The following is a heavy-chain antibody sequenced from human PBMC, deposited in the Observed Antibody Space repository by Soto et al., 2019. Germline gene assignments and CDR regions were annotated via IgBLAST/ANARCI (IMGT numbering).Heavy chain of an antibody. D-gene: IGHD2-2*01. CDR2: ISYDGSNK. V-gene: IGHV3-30-3*01. J-gene: IGHJ6*02. Sequence: PGGSLRLSCAASGFTFSSYAMHWVRQAPGKGVEWVAVISYDGSNKYYPDSVKGRFTITRDNSKNTLYLQMNSLRAEDTAVYYCARAILGYCSSTSCLDYYGMDVWGQGATVTVSS. CDR3: ARAILGYCSSTSCLDYYGMDV. CDR1: GFTFSSYA.